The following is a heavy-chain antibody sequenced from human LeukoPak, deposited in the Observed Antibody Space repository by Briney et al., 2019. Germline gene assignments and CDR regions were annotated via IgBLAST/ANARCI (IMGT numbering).Heavy chain of an antibody. CDR2: ISSSGSAI. J-gene: IGHJ3*02. CDR1: GFTFSDYY. CDR3: ARAKIYDAFDI. V-gene: IGHV3-11*01. Sequence: GGSLRLSCAASGFTFSDYYMSWIRQAPGKGLEWVSYISSSGSAIYYADSVKGRFTISRDNAKSSLYLQMNSLRAEDTAVYYCARAKIYDAFDIWGQGTMVTVSS.